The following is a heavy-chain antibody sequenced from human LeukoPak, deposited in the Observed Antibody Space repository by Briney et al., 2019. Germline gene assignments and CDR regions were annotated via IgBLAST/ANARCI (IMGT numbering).Heavy chain of an antibody. V-gene: IGHV1-8*01. D-gene: IGHD3-10*01. J-gene: IGHJ4*02. CDR3: ARDGNYYGSGSYYNIDY. Sequence: ASVKVSCKASGYTFTSYDINWVRQATGQGLEWMGWMNPNSGDTGYAQKFQGRVTMTRNTSISTAYMELSSLRSEDTAVYYCARDGNYYGSGSYYNIDYWGQGTLVTVSS. CDR1: GYTFTSYD. CDR2: MNPNSGDT.